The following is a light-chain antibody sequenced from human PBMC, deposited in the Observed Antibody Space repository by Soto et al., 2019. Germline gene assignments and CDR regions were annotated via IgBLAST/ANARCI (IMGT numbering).Light chain of an antibody. J-gene: IGKJ4*01. Sequence: EIVLTQSPVTLSLSPGERATLSCRASQSVGSYFAWYQQKPGQAPRLLIYDASRRATGIPARFSGSWSGTDFTLTISSLEPEDFAVYYCQQRSDWPSTFGGGTRVEIK. CDR3: QQRSDWPST. V-gene: IGKV3-11*01. CDR1: QSVGSY. CDR2: DAS.